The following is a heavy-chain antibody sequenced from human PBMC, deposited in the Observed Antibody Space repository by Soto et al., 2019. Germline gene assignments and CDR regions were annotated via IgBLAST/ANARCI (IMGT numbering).Heavy chain of an antibody. CDR1: GFTFSSYA. CDR3: AKSGYNWNYYYYMDV. CDR2: ISGSGGST. J-gene: IGHJ6*03. V-gene: IGHV3-23*01. Sequence: GGSLRLSCAASGFTFSSYAMSWVRQAPGKGLEWVSAISGSGGSTYYADSVKGRFTISRDNSKNTLYLQMNSLRAEDTAVYYCAKSGYNWNYYYYMDVWGKGTTVTVSS. D-gene: IGHD1-20*01.